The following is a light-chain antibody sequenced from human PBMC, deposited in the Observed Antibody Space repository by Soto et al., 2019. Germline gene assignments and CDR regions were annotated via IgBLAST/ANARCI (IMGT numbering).Light chain of an antibody. V-gene: IGKV1-39*01. CDR2: GAS. CDR1: QSIGNY. CDR3: QQSYSAS. Sequence: DIQLTQSPSSLSASVGDRLTLTCRASQSIGNYLNWYQQKPGKAPKLLIYGASGLQSGVPSRFSGSGSGTDFTLTISSLLPEDFATYYCQQSYSASFGGGTKVDIK. J-gene: IGKJ4*01.